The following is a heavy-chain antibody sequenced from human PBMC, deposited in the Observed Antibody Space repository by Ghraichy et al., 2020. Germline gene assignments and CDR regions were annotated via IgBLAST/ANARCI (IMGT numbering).Heavy chain of an antibody. CDR2: ISYSGTT. D-gene: IGHD2-2*01. V-gene: IGHV4-39*01. J-gene: IGHJ3*01. CDR1: GASIRSNDYY. Sequence: SLNISCTVSGASIRSNDYYWAWVRQPPGKGLEWIGSISYSGTTFYNPSLKSRVTKSVDTSKSQFSLKLDSVTATDTAVYYCARRCTGTSCQRGAFDFWGQGTMVTVSS. CDR3: ARRCTGTSCQRGAFDF.